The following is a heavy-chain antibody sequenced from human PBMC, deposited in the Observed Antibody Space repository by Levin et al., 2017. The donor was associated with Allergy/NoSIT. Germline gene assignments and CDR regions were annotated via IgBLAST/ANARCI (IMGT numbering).Heavy chain of an antibody. J-gene: IGHJ4*02. CDR2: ISTNSAYI. V-gene: IGHV3-21*01. CDR3: ARGPEV. CDR1: GFTFNIYT. Sequence: GESLKISCSASGFTFNIYTMNWVRQAPGKGLEWISFISTNSAYIFYADSVRGRFTISRDNAKGSLYLQMNSLRADDTAIYYCARGPEVWGQGTPVSVSS.